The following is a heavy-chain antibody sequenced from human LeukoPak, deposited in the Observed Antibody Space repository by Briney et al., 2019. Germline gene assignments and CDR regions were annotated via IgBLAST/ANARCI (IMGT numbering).Heavy chain of an antibody. CDR2: ITGNGGTK. D-gene: IGHD1-26*01. CDR3: VKDQSGSYFRGGDY. V-gene: IGHV3-23*01. J-gene: IGHJ4*02. CDR1: GSTFSSYA. Sequence: NPGGSLRLSCAASGSTFSSYAMSWVRQAPGMGLEWVSTITGNGGTKFYADSVKGRFTTSRDNSKNTLYLQLNSLRAEDTAVYYCVKDQSGSYFRGGDYWGQGTLVTVSS.